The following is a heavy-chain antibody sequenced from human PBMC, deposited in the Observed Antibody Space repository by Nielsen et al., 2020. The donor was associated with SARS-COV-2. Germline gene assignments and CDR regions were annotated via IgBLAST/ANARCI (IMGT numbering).Heavy chain of an antibody. Sequence: ASVKVSCKASGYTFTSYYMHWVRQAPGQGLEWMGIINPSGGSTSYAQKFQGRVTMTRDTSTSTVYMELSSLRSEDTAVYYCASSLLRYGSGSKKNSGAFDIWGQGTMVTVSS. CDR2: INPSGGST. CDR3: ASSLLRYGSGSKKNSGAFDI. D-gene: IGHD3-10*01. V-gene: IGHV1-46*01. J-gene: IGHJ3*02. CDR1: GYTFTSYY.